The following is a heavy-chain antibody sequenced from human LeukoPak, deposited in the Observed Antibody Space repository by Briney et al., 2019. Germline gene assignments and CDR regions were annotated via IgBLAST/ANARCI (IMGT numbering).Heavy chain of an antibody. D-gene: IGHD3-22*01. CDR2: IGASGSTI. J-gene: IGHJ6*02. CDR1: GFTFSNYY. V-gene: IGHV3-11*01. CDR3: AKDLRPYYYDPNGFYFSYGMDV. Sequence: GGSLRLSCSTSGFTFSNYYMSWIRQAPGRGLEWVAYIGASGSTIYYADSVQGRFTISRDNAKNSVYLQMNSLRAEDTAVYFCAKDLRPYYYDPNGFYFSYGMDVWGQGATVIVSS.